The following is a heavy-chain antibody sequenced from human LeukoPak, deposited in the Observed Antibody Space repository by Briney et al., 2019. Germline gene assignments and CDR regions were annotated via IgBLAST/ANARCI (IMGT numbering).Heavy chain of an antibody. CDR3: ARESGYYYDNNGYWEIGY. D-gene: IGHD3-22*01. V-gene: IGHV4-31*03. CDR1: GGSISSGGYY. J-gene: IGHJ4*02. CDR2: IYYSGST. Sequence: PSETLSLTCTVSGGSISSGGYYWSWIRQHPGKGLEWIGYIYYSGSTYYNPSLKSRVTISVDTSKNQFSLKLSSVTAADTAVYYCARESGYYYDNNGYWEIGYWGQGTLVTVSS.